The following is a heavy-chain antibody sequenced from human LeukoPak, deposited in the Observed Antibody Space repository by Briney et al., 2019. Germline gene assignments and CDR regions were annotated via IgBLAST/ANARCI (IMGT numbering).Heavy chain of an antibody. CDR2: ISSSGSTI. CDR1: GFTFSSYE. Sequence: PGGSLRLSCAASGFTFSSYEMNWVRQAPGKGLEWVSYISSSGSTIYYADSVKGRFTISRDNAKNALYLQMNSLRAEDTAVYYCASETPGYYDILTGFYYYFGMDVWGKGTTVTVSS. D-gene: IGHD3-9*01. V-gene: IGHV3-48*03. CDR3: ASETPGYYDILTGFYYYFGMDV. J-gene: IGHJ6*04.